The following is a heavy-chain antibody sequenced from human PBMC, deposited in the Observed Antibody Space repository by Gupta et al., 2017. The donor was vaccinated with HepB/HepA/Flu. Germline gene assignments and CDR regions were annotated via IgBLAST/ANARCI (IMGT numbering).Heavy chain of an antibody. J-gene: IGHJ5*02. V-gene: IGHV3-7*01. D-gene: IGHD2-21*01. CDR3: ARDLPAIVGITLDWSDP. CDR2: IKQDGSEK. CDR1: GFTFSNYW. Sequence: EVQLVESGGGLVQPGGSLRLSCAASGFTFSNYWMSWVRQAPGKGLEWVANIKQDGSEKNYVDSVKGRFTISRDNAKNSLYLQMNSLRAEDTAVYYCARDLPAIVGITLDWSDPWGQGTLVTVSS.